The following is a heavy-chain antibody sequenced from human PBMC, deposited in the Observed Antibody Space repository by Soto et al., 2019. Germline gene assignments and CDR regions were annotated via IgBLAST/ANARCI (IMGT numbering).Heavy chain of an antibody. D-gene: IGHD6-19*01. V-gene: IGHV4-30-2*01. CDR1: GGSISSGAYS. J-gene: IGHJ6*02. CDR3: ATPFSRGWHGLAV. CDR2: IYHSGST. Sequence: SETLSLTCAVSGGSISSGAYSWSWIRQPPGKGLEWVGYIYHSGSTYYNPSLKSRVTISVDRSKNRFSLNLNSVTAADTAVYYCATPFSRGWHGLAVWGQGTTVTV.